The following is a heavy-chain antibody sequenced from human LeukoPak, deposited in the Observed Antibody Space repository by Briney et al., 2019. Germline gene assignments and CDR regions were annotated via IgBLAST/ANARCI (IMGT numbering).Heavy chain of an antibody. Sequence: GGSLRLSCAASGFTVSSNYMSWVRQAPGKGLEWVSVIYSGGSTYYADSVKGRFTISRDNSKNTLYLQMNSLRAEDTAVYYCARDRGYGDYLYPLRWFDPWGQGTLVTVSS. D-gene: IGHD4-17*01. J-gene: IGHJ5*02. CDR3: ARDRGYGDYLYPLRWFDP. CDR1: GFTVSSNY. CDR2: IYSGGST. V-gene: IGHV3-53*01.